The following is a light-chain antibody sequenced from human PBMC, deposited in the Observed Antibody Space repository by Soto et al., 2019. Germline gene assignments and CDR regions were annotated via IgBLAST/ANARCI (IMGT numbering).Light chain of an antibody. CDR3: SSYAGSNNWV. Sequence: QSALTQPPSASGSPGQSVTIAWTETSSDVGGYNYVSWYQQYPGKAPKLMIYEVSQRPSGVPDRFSGSKSGNTASLTVSGLQAEDEADYYCSSYAGSNNWVFGVGTKLTVL. CDR1: SSDVGGYNY. CDR2: EVS. J-gene: IGLJ1*01. V-gene: IGLV2-8*01.